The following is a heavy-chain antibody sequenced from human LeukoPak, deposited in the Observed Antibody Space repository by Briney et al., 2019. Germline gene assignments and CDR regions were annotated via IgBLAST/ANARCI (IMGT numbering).Heavy chain of an antibody. CDR2: IRYDGSNK. V-gene: IGHV3-30*02. Sequence: GGSLRLSCAASGFTFSSYGIHWVRQAPGKGLEWVAFIRYDGSNKYYADSVKGRFTTSRDNSKNTLYLQMNRLRAEDTAVYYCARVARGDYYYYYMDVWGKGTTVTVSS. CDR1: GFTFSSYG. D-gene: IGHD3-10*01. CDR3: ARVARGDYYYYYMDV. J-gene: IGHJ6*03.